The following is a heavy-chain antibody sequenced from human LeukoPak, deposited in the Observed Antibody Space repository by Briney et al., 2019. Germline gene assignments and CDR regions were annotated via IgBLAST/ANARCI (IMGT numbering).Heavy chain of an antibody. D-gene: IGHD3-9*01. CDR3: ATTPPRVRYFDWLLSYFDY. CDR2: IKQDGSEK. CDR1: GFTFSSYW. Sequence: PGGSLRLSCAASGFTFSSYWMSWVRQAPGKGLEWVANIKQDGSEKYYVDSVKGRFTISRDNAKNSLYLQMNSLRAEDTAVYYCATTPPRVRYFDWLLSYFDYWGQGTLVTVSS. J-gene: IGHJ4*02. V-gene: IGHV3-7*01.